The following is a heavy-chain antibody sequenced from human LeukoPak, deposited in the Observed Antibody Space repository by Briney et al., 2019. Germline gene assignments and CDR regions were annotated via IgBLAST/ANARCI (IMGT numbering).Heavy chain of an antibody. D-gene: IGHD3-22*01. CDR3: ARDESLADYYDSIDY. CDR2: IKQDGSEK. V-gene: IGHV3-7*01. Sequence: GGSLRLSCAASGFTFSNYWMSWVRQAPGKGLEWVANIKQDGSEKYYVDSVKGRFTISRDNAKNSLYLQMNSLRAEDTAVYYCARDESLADYYDSIDYWGQGTLVTVSS. CDR1: GFTFSNYW. J-gene: IGHJ4*02.